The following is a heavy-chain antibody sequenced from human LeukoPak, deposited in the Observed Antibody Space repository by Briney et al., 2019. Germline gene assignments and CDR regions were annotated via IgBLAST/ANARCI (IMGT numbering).Heavy chain of an antibody. CDR1: GGSISSSSYD. J-gene: IGHJ4*02. Sequence: PSETLSLTCIVSGGSISSSSYDWGWIRQPPGKGLEWIGSIYYSGSTYYNPSLKSRVTISVDTSKNQFSLKLSSVTAADTAVYYCATTPWSHFDSWGQGTLVTVSS. D-gene: IGHD3-3*01. V-gene: IGHV4-39*07. CDR2: IYYSGST. CDR3: ATTPWSHFDS.